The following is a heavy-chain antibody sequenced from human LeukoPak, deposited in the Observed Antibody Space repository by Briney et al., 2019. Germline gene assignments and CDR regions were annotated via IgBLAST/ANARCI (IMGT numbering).Heavy chain of an antibody. J-gene: IGHJ4*02. CDR1: GGSFSGYY. V-gene: IGHV4-34*01. CDR2: INHSGST. Sequence: SETLSLTCAVYGGSFSGYYWSWIRQPPGKGLEWIGGINHSGSTNYNPSLKSRVTISVDTSKNQFSLKLSSVTAADTAVYYCARAFDYGGNSSFGYWGQGTLVTVSS. D-gene: IGHD4-23*01. CDR3: ARAFDYGGNSSFGY.